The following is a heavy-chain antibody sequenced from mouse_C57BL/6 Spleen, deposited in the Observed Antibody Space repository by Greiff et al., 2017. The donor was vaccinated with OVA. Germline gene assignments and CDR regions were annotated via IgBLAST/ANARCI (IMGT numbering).Heavy chain of an antibody. CDR3: TREGIYDGYPYAMDY. V-gene: IGHV5-9-1*02. D-gene: IGHD2-3*01. Sequence: EVQRVESGEGLVKPGGSLKLSCAASGFTFSSYAMSWVRQTQEKRLEWVAYISSGGDYIYYADTVKGRFTISRDNARNTLYLQMSSMKSEDTAMYNCTREGIYDGYPYAMDYWGQGTSVTVSS. CDR1: GFTFSSYA. CDR2: ISSGGDYI. J-gene: IGHJ4*01.